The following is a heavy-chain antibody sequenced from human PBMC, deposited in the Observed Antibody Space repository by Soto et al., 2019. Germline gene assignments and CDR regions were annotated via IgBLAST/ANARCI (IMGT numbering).Heavy chain of an antibody. D-gene: IGHD2-2*01. Sequence: QVRLQESGPGLVKPSETLSLTCNVSGGSFSSDHWGWIRQPPGKGLEWIGKINNSGITNYNPTVKRRATILVDTSKNQFSLKLTSVTAADTAVYYCARDRPWDCSSSNYCYYYGLDGWGQGTTVIVSS. V-gene: IGHV4-59*12. CDR1: GGSFSSDH. J-gene: IGHJ6*02. CDR2: INNSGIT. CDR3: ARDRPWDCSSSNYCYYYGLDG.